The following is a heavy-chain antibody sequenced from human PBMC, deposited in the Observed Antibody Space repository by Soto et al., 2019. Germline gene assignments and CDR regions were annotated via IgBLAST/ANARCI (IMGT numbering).Heavy chain of an antibody. CDR2: IIPIFGTA. J-gene: IGHJ6*02. CDR1: GGTFSSYA. V-gene: IGHV1-69*13. D-gene: IGHD3-9*01. CDR3: ASLRTDNILTAYYYYYGMDV. Sequence: SVKVSCKASGGTFSSYAISWVRQAPGQGLEWMGGIIPIFGTANYAQKFQGRVTITADESTSTAYMELSSLRSEDTAVYYCASLRTDNILTAYYYYYGMDVWGQGTTVTVSS.